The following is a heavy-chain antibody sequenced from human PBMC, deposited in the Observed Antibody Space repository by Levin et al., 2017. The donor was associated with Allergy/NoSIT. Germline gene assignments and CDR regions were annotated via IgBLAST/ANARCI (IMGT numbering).Heavy chain of an antibody. CDR2: ISYDGSNK. V-gene: IGHV3-30-3*01. D-gene: IGHD3-3*01. CDR1: GFTFSSYA. J-gene: IGHJ4*02. Sequence: PGGSLRLSCAASGFTFSSYAMHWVRQAPGKGLEWVAVISYDGSNKYYADSVKGRFTISRDNSKNTLYLQMNSLRAEDTAVYYCARGFLEWLFSFDYWGQGTLVTVSS. CDR3: ARGFLEWLFSFDY.